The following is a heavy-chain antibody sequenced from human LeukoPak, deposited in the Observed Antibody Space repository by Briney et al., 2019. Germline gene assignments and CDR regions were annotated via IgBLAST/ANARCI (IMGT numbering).Heavy chain of an antibody. V-gene: IGHV3-23*01. Sequence: GGSLRLSCAASGFTFRNYWMGWVRQAPGKGLEWVSAISGSGGSTYYADSVKGRFTISRDNSKNTLYLQMNSLRAEDTAVYYCAKGSDIVATIVDYWGQGTLVTVFS. CDR3: AKGSDIVATIVDY. D-gene: IGHD5-12*01. CDR2: ISGSGGST. CDR1: GFTFRNYW. J-gene: IGHJ4*02.